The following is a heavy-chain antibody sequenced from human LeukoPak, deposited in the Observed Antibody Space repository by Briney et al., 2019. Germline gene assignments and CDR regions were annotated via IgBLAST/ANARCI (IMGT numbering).Heavy chain of an antibody. J-gene: IGHJ6*02. CDR3: XXXXXXXYYYYGMDV. CDR1: GFTFSSYG. Sequence: GRSLRLSCAASGFTFSSYGMHWVRQAPGKGLEWVAVISYDGSNKYYADSVKGRFTISRDNSKNTLYLQMNSLRAEDTAVYYXXXXXXXXYYYYGMDVWGQGTTVTVSS. V-gene: IGHV3-30*03. CDR2: ISYDGSNK.